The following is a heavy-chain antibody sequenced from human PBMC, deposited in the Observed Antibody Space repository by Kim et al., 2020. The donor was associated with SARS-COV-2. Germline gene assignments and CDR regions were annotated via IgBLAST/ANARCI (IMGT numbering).Heavy chain of an antibody. CDR2: ISASGGST. CDR1: GFTFTNYA. D-gene: IGHD6-6*01. J-gene: IGHJ4*02. Sequence: GGSLRLSCAASGFTFTNYAMTWVRQSPGKGLGWVSLISASGGSTYYADSVKGRFTISRDNSKNTLYLQMNSLRAEDTAVYYCAKAYSSSSKFLFDYWGQGTLVTVSS. CDR3: AKAYSSSSKFLFDY. V-gene: IGHV3-23*01.